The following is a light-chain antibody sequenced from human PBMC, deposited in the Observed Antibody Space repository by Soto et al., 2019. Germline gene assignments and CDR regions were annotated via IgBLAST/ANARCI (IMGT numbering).Light chain of an antibody. Sequence: EIVLTQSPGTLSLSPGERATLSCRASQSVSSSYLAWYQQKPGQAPRLLIYGASSRATGIPDRFSGSGSGTDFTLTISRLEPEDFAVYYWQQYGSSPPTFGQGPKV. V-gene: IGKV3-20*01. CDR3: QQYGSSPPT. CDR1: QSVSSSY. CDR2: GAS. J-gene: IGKJ1*01.